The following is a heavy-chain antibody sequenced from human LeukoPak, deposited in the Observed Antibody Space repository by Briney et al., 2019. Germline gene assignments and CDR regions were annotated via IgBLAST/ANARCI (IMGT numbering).Heavy chain of an antibody. CDR3: ARVNYGSATKEDY. CDR2: IYYSGSA. J-gene: IGHJ4*02. V-gene: IGHV4-31*03. Sequence: PSETLSLTCTVSGGSISSGGYYWSWIRQHPGKGLEWIGYIYYSGSAYYNPSLKSRVTISVDTSENQFSLKLSSVSAADTAVYYCARVNYGSATKEDYWGQGTLVTVSS. D-gene: IGHD3-10*01. CDR1: GGSISSGGYY.